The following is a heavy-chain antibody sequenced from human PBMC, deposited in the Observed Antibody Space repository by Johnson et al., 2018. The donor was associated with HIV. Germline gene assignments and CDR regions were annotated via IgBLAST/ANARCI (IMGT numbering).Heavy chain of an antibody. CDR3: ARDRGPSVAAVVFDAFDI. Sequence: VHLVESGGGLVQPGRSLRLSCAASGFTFDDYAMHWVRQAPGKGLEWVSGISWNSGSIGYADSVKGRFTISRDNAKNSLYLQMNSLRAEDTAVYYCARDRGPSVAAVVFDAFDIWGQGTMVTVSS. J-gene: IGHJ3*02. CDR1: GFTFDDYA. V-gene: IGHV3-9*01. CDR2: ISWNSGSI. D-gene: IGHD6-13*01.